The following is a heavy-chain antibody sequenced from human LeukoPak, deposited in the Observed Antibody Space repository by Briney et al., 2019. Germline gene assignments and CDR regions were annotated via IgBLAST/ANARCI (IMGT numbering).Heavy chain of an antibody. CDR2: IYWNDDE. D-gene: IGHD3-22*01. J-gene: IGHJ3*02. CDR3: AHSPSYYGSSGDAFDI. Sequence: SGPTLVNPTQTLTLTCTFSGFSLSTSGVGVGWIRQPPGKALEWLALIYWNDDERYSPSLKSRLTITKGTSKNQVVLTMTNMDPVDTATYYYAHSPSYYGSSGDAFDIWGQGTMVTVSS. CDR1: GFSLSTSGVG. V-gene: IGHV2-5*01.